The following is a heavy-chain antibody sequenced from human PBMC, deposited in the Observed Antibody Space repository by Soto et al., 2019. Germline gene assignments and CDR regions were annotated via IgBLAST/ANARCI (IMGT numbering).Heavy chain of an antibody. CDR2: IYCSGST. CDR1: GGSISSYY. V-gene: IGHV4-59*01. J-gene: IGHJ4*02. D-gene: IGHD1-20*01. CDR3: ARRYGRNFDY. Sequence: SETLSLTCTVSGGSISSYYWSWIRQPPGKGLEWIGYIYCSGSTNYNPSLKSRVTISVDTSKNQFSLKLSSVTAADTAVYYCARRYGRNFDYWGQGTLVTVSS.